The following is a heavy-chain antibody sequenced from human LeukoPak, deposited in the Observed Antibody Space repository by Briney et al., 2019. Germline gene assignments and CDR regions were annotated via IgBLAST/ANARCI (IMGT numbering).Heavy chain of an antibody. CDR3: ARRGGSSGWGDFDY. CDR2: ISGTGGDT. CDR1: GFTLSSYA. Sequence: PGGSLRLSCAASGFTLSSYAMNWVRQAPGKGLEWVSTISGTGGDTIYAGSVRGRFTISRDNSKNTLYLQMDSLRAEDTARYYCARRGGSSGWGDFDYWGQATLVTVSS. V-gene: IGHV3-23*01. J-gene: IGHJ4*02. D-gene: IGHD6-19*01.